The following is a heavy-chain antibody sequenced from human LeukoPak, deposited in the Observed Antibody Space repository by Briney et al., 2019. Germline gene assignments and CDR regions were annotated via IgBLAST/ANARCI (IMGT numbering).Heavy chain of an antibody. Sequence: PSETLSLTCTVSGGSISSSSYYWGWIRQPPGKGLEWIGSIYYSGSTYYNPSLKSRVTISVDTSKNQFSLKLSSVTAGDTAVYYCARQGYSYGYYFDYWGQGTLVTVSS. CDR1: GGSISSSSYY. CDR3: ARQGYSYGYYFDY. D-gene: IGHD5-18*01. J-gene: IGHJ4*02. CDR2: IYYSGST. V-gene: IGHV4-39*01.